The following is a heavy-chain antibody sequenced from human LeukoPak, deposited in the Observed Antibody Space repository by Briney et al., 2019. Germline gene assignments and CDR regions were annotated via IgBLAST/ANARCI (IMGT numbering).Heavy chain of an antibody. J-gene: IGHJ4*02. CDR1: GYTFTSYY. CDR2: INTNTGRP. CDR3: ARDGYYDSSGYYPEHFDY. V-gene: IGHV7-4-1*02. D-gene: IGHD3-22*01. Sequence: ASVKVSCKASGYTFTSYYMHWVRQAPGQGLEWMGWINTNTGRPTYAQDFTGRFVFSLDTSISTAYLQISSLKAEDTAVYYCARDGYYDSSGYYPEHFDYWGQGTLVTVSS.